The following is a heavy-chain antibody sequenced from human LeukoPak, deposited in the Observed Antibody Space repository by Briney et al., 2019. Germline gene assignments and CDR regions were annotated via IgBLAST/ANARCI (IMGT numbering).Heavy chain of an antibody. J-gene: IGHJ4*02. Sequence: ASVKVSCKASGHTFTGYYMHWVRQAPGQGLEWMGRINPNSGGTNYAQKFQGRVTMTRDTSISTAYMELSRLRSDDTAVYYCARAWAPYYDSSGYYWFKTLYYFDYWGQGTLVTVSS. D-gene: IGHD3-22*01. CDR2: INPNSGGT. CDR3: ARAWAPYYDSSGYYWFKTLYYFDY. CDR1: GHTFTGYY. V-gene: IGHV1-2*06.